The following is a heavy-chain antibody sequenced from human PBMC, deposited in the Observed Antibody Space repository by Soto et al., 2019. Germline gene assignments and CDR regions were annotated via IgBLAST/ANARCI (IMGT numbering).Heavy chain of an antibody. J-gene: IGHJ4*02. CDR1: GGSISSYY. CDR2: IYYSGST. CDR3: ARTTYYYDSSGYYGYYFDY. Sequence: SETLSLTCTVSGGSISSYYWSWIRQPPGKGLEWIGYIYYSGSTNYNPSPKSRVTISVDTSKNQFSLKLSSVTAADTAVYYCARTTYYYDSSGYYGYYFDYWGQGTLVTVSS. D-gene: IGHD3-22*01. V-gene: IGHV4-59*01.